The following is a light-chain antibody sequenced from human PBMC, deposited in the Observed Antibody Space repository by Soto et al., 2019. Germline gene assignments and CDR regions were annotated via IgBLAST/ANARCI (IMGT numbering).Light chain of an antibody. CDR2: LNSDGSH. Sequence: QLVLTQSPSASASLGASVKLTCTLSSGHSSYAIAWHQQQPEKGPRYLMKLNSDGSHSKGDGIPDRFSGSSSGAERYLTISRLQSEDEAEYYCQTWGTVVFGGGTKLTVL. CDR1: SGHSSYA. J-gene: IGLJ2*01. V-gene: IGLV4-69*01. CDR3: QTWGTVV.